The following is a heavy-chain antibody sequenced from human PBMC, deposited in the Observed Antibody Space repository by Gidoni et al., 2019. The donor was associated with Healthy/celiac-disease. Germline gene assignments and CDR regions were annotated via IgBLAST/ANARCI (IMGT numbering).Heavy chain of an antibody. CDR3: ASHASVFDYFDY. Sequence: QVQLQESGPGLVKPSQTLSLTCTVSGGSISSGDYYWSWLRQPPGKGLEWIGYIYYSGCTYYNPSRKSRVTISLDTSKNQFSLKLSSVTAAVSALYYWASHASVFDYFDYWGQGTLVTVSS. D-gene: IGHD3-3*01. CDR2: IYYSGCT. J-gene: IGHJ4*02. CDR1: GGSISSGDYY. V-gene: IGHV4-30-4*01.